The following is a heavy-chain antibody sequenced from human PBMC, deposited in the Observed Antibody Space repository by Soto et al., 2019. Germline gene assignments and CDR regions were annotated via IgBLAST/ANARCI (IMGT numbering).Heavy chain of an antibody. CDR1: GGSISSSSYY. Sequence: SETLSLTCTVSGGSISSSSYYWGWIRQPPGKGLEWIGSIYYSGSTHYNPSLKSRVTISVDTSKNQFSLKLSSVTAADTAVYYCARALLLYYYDSSGYYYFDYWGQGTLVTVSS. CDR3: ARALLLYYYDSSGYYYFDY. J-gene: IGHJ4*02. CDR2: IYYSGST. D-gene: IGHD3-22*01. V-gene: IGHV4-39*01.